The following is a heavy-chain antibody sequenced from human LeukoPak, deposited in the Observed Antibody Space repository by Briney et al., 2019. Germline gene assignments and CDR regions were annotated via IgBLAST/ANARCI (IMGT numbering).Heavy chain of an antibody. D-gene: IGHD1-14*01. CDR3: VRESSGYGNRYMDV. CDR1: GFTFSEYW. J-gene: IGHJ6*03. CDR2: IRSDGSDT. V-gene: IGHV3-74*03. Sequence: GSLRLSCAASGFTFSEYWMHWVRQAPGKGLVWVSRIRSDGSDTKYADFVEGRSTISRDNANDTLYLQVNSLRAEDTAVYYCVRESSGYGNRYMDVWGRGTAVTVSS.